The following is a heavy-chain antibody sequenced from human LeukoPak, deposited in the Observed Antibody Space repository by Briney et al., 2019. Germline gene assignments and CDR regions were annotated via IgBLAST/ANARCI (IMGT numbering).Heavy chain of an antibody. Sequence: GGSLRLSCAASGFTFSSYGMQWVRQAPGKGLEWVSVIYSGGSTYYADSVKGRFTISRDNSKNTLYLQMNSLRAEDTAVYYCAKVAEVGATGYYYYMDVWGKGTTVTISS. V-gene: IGHV3-66*01. CDR1: GFTFSSYG. CDR3: AKVAEVGATGYYYYMDV. D-gene: IGHD1-26*01. CDR2: IYSGGST. J-gene: IGHJ6*03.